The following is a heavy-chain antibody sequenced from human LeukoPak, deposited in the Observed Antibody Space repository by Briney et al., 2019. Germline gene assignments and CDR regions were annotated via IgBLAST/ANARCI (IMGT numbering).Heavy chain of an antibody. V-gene: IGHV1-8*01. CDR3: ARARKGGATRYYYYYMDV. J-gene: IGHJ6*03. Sequence: ASVKVSCKASGYTFTSYDINWVRQATGQGLEWMGWMNPNSGNTGYAQKFQGRVTMTRNTSISTAYMELSSLRSEDTAVYYCARARKGGATRYYYYYMDVWGKGTTVTVSS. D-gene: IGHD1-26*01. CDR1: GYTFTSYD. CDR2: MNPNSGNT.